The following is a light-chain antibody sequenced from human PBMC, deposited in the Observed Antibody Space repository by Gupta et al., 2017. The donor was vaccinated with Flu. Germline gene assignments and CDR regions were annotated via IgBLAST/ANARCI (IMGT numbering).Light chain of an antibody. CDR1: SREVGFDDY. Sequence: VTKTGTGTSREVGFDDYVSWYHHHTGEAPQLMVFEVSSGPSGVPDRLSASKSGNTASMTVTGREEEGGADDYCCSDSDKNNWVFGGGTKMTVL. V-gene: IGLV2-8*01. CDR3: CSDSDKNNWV. CDR2: EVS. J-gene: IGLJ3*02.